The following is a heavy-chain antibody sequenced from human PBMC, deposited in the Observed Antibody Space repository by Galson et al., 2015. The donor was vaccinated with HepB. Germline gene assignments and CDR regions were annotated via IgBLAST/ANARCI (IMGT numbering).Heavy chain of an antibody. CDR1: GFISSSHW. CDR3: ARGGRYHGY. CDR2: INEDGSEK. V-gene: IGHV3-7*01. D-gene: IGHD1-26*01. Sequence: SLRLSCAASGFISSSHWMSWVRQAPGKGLEWVANINEDGSEKHYVDSVKGRFIISRDNTKNSLYLQMNSLRAEDTAMYHCARGGRYHGYWGQGTLVTVSS. J-gene: IGHJ4*02.